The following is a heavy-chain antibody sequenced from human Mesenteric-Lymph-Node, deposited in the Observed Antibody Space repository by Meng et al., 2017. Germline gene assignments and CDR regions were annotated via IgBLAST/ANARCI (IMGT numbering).Heavy chain of an antibody. CDR3: TGDDRAGYYYGPFDY. D-gene: IGHD3-9*01. Sequence: GESLKISCAASGFVFSSAWLHWVRQAPGKGLEWVARIKSDGTTDYAAPVKGRFTISRDDSRDMVFLQMDSLKIEDSALYYCTGDDRAGYYYGPFDYWGQGILVTVSS. CDR2: IKSDGTT. J-gene: IGHJ4*02. V-gene: IGHV3-15*05. CDR1: GFVFSSAW.